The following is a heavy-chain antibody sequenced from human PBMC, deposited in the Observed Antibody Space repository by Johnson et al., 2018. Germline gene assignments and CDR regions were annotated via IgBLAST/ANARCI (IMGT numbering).Heavy chain of an antibody. Sequence: QVQLVQSGGGVVQPGRSLRLSCAASGFTFSSYAMHWVRQAPGKGLEWVAVISYDGSNKYYADSVKGRFTISRDNSKNTLYLQMKSLRAEAAAVYYCEDDLHTGGRDWSDCMDVWGKGTTVTVSS. V-gene: IGHV3-30-3*01. D-gene: IGHD2-8*02. CDR2: ISYDGSNK. CDR3: EDDLHTGGRDWSDCMDV. CDR1: GFTFSSYA. J-gene: IGHJ6*03.